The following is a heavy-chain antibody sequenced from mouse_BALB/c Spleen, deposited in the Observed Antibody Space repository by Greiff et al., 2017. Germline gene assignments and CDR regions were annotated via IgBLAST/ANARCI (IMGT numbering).Heavy chain of an antibody. V-gene: IGHV3-2*02. CDR3: AYYYGSSSFAY. CDR1: GYSITSDYA. D-gene: IGHD1-1*01. Sequence: EVKLQESGPGLVKPSQSLSLTCTVTGYSITSDYAWNWIRQFPGNKLEWMGYISYSGSTSYNPSLKSRISITRDTSKNQFFLQLNSVTTEDTATYYCAYYYGSSSFAYWGQGTLVTVSA. J-gene: IGHJ3*01. CDR2: ISYSGST.